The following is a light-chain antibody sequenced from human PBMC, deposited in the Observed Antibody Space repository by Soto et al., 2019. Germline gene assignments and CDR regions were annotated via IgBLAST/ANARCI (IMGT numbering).Light chain of an antibody. CDR3: QHFGDSPIT. CDR2: GAS. J-gene: IGKJ5*01. Sequence: ERVMTQSPVTLSVSPGERATLSCRASQSVSSTYLAWCQQRPGQAPRLLIYGASTRATGIPDRFSGTGSGTDFTLTISRLEPEDFAVYYCQHFGDSPITFGQGTRLEIK. V-gene: IGKV3-20*01. CDR1: QSVSSTY.